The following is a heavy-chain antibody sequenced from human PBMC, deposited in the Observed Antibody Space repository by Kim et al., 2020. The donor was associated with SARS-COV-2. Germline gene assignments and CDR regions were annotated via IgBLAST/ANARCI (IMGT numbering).Heavy chain of an antibody. CDR2: INWNGGST. D-gene: IGHD3-10*01. CDR3: ARDHWGLLWFGELPNYYYYGMAV. CDR1: GFTFDDYG. Sequence: GWSLRLSCAASGFTFDDYGMRWVRQAPGKGLEWVSGINWNGGSTGYADSVKGRFTISRDNSKNSLYLQMNSLRAEDTALYYCARDHWGLLWFGELPNYYYYGMAVWGQGTTVTVSS. J-gene: IGHJ6*02. V-gene: IGHV3-20*04.